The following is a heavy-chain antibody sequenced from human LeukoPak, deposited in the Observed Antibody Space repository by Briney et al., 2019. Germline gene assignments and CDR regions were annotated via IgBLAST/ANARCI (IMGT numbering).Heavy chain of an antibody. CDR1: GFTFSDYY. V-gene: IGHV3-11*01. J-gene: IGHJ6*03. D-gene: IGHD4-17*01. Sequence: GGSLRLSCAASGFTFSDYYMTWIRQAPGKGLEWVSYISRSGNTIYYADSVKGRFTISRDNAKNSLYLQMNSLRAEDTAVYYCARAATVTSRYYYYYYMDVWGKGATVTISS. CDR2: ISRSGNTI. CDR3: ARAATVTSRYYYYYYMDV.